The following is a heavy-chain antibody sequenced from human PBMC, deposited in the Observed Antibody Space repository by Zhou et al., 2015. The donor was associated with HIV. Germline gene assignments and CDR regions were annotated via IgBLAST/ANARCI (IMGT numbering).Heavy chain of an antibody. D-gene: IGHD2-15*01. CDR3: AREGGTYCSGGACYFDY. CDR2: ISAYNGNT. Sequence: QVQLVQSGAEVKKPGASVKVSCKASGYTFTSYGISWVRQAPGQGLEWMGWISAYNGNTNYAQKFQGRVTMTRDTSISTAFVDLSRLTSDDTAVYYCAREGGTYCSGGACYFDYWGHGTLVTVSS. J-gene: IGHJ4*01. V-gene: IGHV1-18*01. CDR1: GYTFTSYG.